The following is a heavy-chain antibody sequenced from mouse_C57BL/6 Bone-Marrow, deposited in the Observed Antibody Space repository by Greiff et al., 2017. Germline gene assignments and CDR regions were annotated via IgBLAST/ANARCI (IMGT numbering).Heavy chain of an antibody. Sequence: EVQLQQSGAELVRPGASVKLSCTASGFNIKDDYMHWVKQRPEQGLEWIGWIDPENGDTEYASKFQGKATITADTSSNTAYLQLSSLTSEDTAVYYCTTIYDYDGDAMDYWGQGTSVTVSS. CDR2: IDPENGDT. D-gene: IGHD2-4*01. J-gene: IGHJ4*01. V-gene: IGHV14-4*01. CDR1: GFNIKDDY. CDR3: TTIYDYDGDAMDY.